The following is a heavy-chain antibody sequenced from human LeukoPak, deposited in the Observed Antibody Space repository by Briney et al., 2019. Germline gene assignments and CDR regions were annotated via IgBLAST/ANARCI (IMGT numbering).Heavy chain of an antibody. Sequence: ATVKVSCKASGGTFSSYAISWVRQAPGQGLEWMGGIIPIFGTANYAQKFQGRVTITTDESTSTAYMELSSLRSEDTAVYYCARDPDLVAHSYYYMDFWGQGTTVTVSS. V-gene: IGHV1-69*05. CDR1: GGTFSSYA. CDR2: IIPIFGTA. J-gene: IGHJ6*03. CDR3: ARDPDLVAHSYYYMDF. D-gene: IGHD5-12*01.